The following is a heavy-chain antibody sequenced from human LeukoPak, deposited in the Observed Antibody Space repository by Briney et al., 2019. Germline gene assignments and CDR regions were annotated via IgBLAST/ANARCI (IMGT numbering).Heavy chain of an antibody. CDR1: GFTFSNYW. J-gene: IGHJ4*02. Sequence: GGSLRLSCAASGFTFSNYWMHWVRQAPWKGLVWVSRLDTDGSDTSYADSVKGRFTISRDNAKNTLYLQLNNLRAEDTAMYYCARDRYPAAREFDYWGQGTLVTVSS. D-gene: IGHD2-2*01. CDR3: ARDRYPAAREFDY. V-gene: IGHV3-74*01. CDR2: LDTDGSDT.